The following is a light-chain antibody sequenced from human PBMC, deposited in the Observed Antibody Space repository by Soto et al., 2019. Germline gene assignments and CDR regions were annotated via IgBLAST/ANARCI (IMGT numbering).Light chain of an antibody. V-gene: IGKV1-12*01. CDR1: QGIGSW. Sequence: DSQMTQYPSSVSSSVGDRVTITCPASQGIGSWLAWYQQKPGKAPNLLIYDASKLHSGVPSRFSGSGSGTDFSLTISSLQPEDFATYYCQQANSFPHPFGGGGKAAIK. J-gene: IGKJ4*01. CDR3: QQANSFPHP. CDR2: DAS.